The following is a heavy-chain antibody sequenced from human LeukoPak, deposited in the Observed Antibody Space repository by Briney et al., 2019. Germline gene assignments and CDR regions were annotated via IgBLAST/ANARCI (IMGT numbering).Heavy chain of an antibody. CDR1: GFSFSSYN. V-gene: IGHV3-48*01. J-gene: IGHJ3*02. D-gene: IGHD4-17*01. CDR2: ISSSSSNI. CDR3: ARDLDYVHALDI. Sequence: GWSLRLSCSASGFSFSSYNMNWVRQAPGKGLEWVSYISSSSSNIDYADSVKGRFTISRHNAKNSLFLQMNSLRAEDTAVYYCARDLDYVHALDIWGQGTVVTVSS.